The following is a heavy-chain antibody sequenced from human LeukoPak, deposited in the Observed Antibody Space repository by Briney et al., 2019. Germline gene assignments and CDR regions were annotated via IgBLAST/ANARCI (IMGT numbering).Heavy chain of an antibody. J-gene: IGHJ4*02. CDR1: GFTVSSNY. CDR2: IYSGGST. V-gene: IGHV3-66*04. CDR3: ARPTAELNASTRTYSSGWYPIDY. D-gene: IGHD6-19*01. Sequence: GGSLRLSCAASGFTVSSNYMSWVRQAPGKGLEWVSVIYSGGSTYYADSVKGRFTISRDNSKNTLYLQMHSLRAENTAVYYCARPTAELNASTRTYSSGWYPIDYWGQGTLVTVSS.